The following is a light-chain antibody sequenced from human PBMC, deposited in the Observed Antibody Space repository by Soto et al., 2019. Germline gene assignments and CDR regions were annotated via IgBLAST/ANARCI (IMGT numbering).Light chain of an antibody. J-gene: IGLJ2*01. CDR2: EVY. CDR3: TSFAGSNNLI. V-gene: IGLV2-8*01. Sequence: QSVLTQPPSASGSPGQSATISCTGAASDIGAYNFVSWYQQHPGKAPKLMIYEVYKRPSGVPDRFSGSKSGDTASLTVSGLQAVDEADYYCTSFAGSNNLIFGGGTKLTVL. CDR1: ASDIGAYNF.